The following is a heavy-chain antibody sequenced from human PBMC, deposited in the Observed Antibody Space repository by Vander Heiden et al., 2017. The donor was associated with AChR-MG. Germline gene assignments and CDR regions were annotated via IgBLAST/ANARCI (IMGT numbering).Heavy chain of an antibody. CDR2: ISGSGGST. V-gene: IGHV3-23*01. CDR3: AKDLLQGSGTAYYYGMDV. CDR1: GFTFSSYA. Sequence: EVQLLDSGGGLVQPGGSLRLSCAASGFTFSSYAMNWGRQAPGKGLEWVSGISGSGGSTYYADSVKGRFTISRDNSRNALYLQMNSLRAEDTAVYYCAKDLLQGSGTAYYYGMDVWGQGTTVTVSS. D-gene: IGHD3-10*01. J-gene: IGHJ6*02.